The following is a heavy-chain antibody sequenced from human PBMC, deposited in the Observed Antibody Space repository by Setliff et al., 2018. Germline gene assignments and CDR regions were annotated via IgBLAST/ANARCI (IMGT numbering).Heavy chain of an antibody. CDR3: ARDIGTYLPAGAFDI. D-gene: IGHD1-26*01. CDR2: IYYTGNT. Sequence: KPSETLSLTCTVSGGSISSYYWSWIRQPPGKGLEWIGYIYYTGNTDYNPSLKSRVTISIDTSKNQFSLRLNSVTAADTAVYYCARDIGTYLPAGAFDIWGQGTMVTVSS. J-gene: IGHJ3*02. CDR1: GGSISSYY. V-gene: IGHV4-59*01.